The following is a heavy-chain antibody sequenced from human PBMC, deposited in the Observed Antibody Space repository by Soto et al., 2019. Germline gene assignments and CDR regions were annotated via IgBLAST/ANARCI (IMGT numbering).Heavy chain of an antibody. J-gene: IGHJ6*03. V-gene: IGHV3-33*01. D-gene: IGHD6-13*01. Sequence: GGSLRLSCAASGFTFSSYGMHWVRQAPGKGLEWVAVIWYDGSNKYYADSVKGRFTISRDNSKNTLYLQMNSLRAEDTAVYYCSSQANIAAAVIYYYYMDVWGKGTTVTVSS. CDR1: GFTFSSYG. CDR2: IWYDGSNK. CDR3: SSQANIAAAVIYYYYMDV.